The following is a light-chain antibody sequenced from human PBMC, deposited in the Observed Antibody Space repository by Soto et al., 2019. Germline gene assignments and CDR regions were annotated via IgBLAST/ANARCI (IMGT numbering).Light chain of an antibody. CDR1: SSDVGGYKY. V-gene: IGLV2-14*01. J-gene: IGLJ1*01. CDR2: DVT. Sequence: QSVLTQPASVSVSPGQSITISCTGTSSDVGGYKYVSWYHQHPDKAPKLIIYDVTNRPSGISNRFSGSKSGNTASLTISGLQAEDEADYYCSSYTSSSSYVFGTGTKLTVL. CDR3: SSYTSSSSYV.